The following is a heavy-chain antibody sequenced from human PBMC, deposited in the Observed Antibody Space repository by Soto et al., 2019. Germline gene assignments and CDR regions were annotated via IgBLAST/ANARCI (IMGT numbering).Heavy chain of an antibody. CDR3: ARDFSGSYGYFDY. V-gene: IGHV1-46*01. CDR1: GGTFSSYA. Sequence: ASVKVSCKASGGTFSSYAISWVRQAPGQGLEWMGIINPSGGSTSYAQKFQGRVTMTRDTSTSTVYMGLSSLRSEDTAVYYCARDFSGSYGYFDYWGQGTLVTVSS. CDR2: INPSGGST. D-gene: IGHD1-26*01. J-gene: IGHJ4*02.